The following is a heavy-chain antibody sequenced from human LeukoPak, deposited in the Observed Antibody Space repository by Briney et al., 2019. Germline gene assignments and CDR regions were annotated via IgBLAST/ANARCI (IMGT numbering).Heavy chain of an antibody. V-gene: IGHV3-33*01. CDR2: IWYDGSNK. CDR3: ARDLTYDYDSSGYMGFDY. D-gene: IGHD3-22*01. Sequence: PGRSLRLSCAASGFTFSSYGMHWVRQAPGKGLEWVAVIWYDGSNKYYADSVKGRFTISRDNSKNTLYLQMNSLRAEDTAVYYCARDLTYDYDSSGYMGFDYWGQGTLVTVSS. J-gene: IGHJ4*02. CDR1: GFTFSSYG.